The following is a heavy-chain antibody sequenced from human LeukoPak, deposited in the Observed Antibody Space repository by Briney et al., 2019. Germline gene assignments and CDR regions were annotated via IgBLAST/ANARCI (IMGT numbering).Heavy chain of an antibody. J-gene: IGHJ2*01. CDR1: GYTFNHHG. CDR3: ARDPSNTSGRYQYFDL. Sequence: ASVNVSCKASGYTFNHHGITWVRQAPAQGLEWMGWISAYNGDTNYAQEFQGRVTMTTDTSTSTAYMELRSLRSDDTAVYYCARDPSNTSGRYQYFDLWGRGTLVTVSS. D-gene: IGHD6-19*01. CDR2: ISAYNGDT. V-gene: IGHV1-18*01.